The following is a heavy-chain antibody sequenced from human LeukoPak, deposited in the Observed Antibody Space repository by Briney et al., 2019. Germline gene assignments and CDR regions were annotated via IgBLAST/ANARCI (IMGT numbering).Heavy chain of an antibody. V-gene: IGHV3-20*04. CDR3: ARNVWGASSSWYEGYYYYYMDV. J-gene: IGHJ6*03. CDR1: GFTFDDYG. CDR2: INWNGGST. D-gene: IGHD6-13*01. Sequence: GGSLRLSCAASGFTFDDYGMSWVRQAPGKGLEWVSGINWNGGSTGYADSVKGRFTISRDNAKNSLYLQMNSLRAEDTALYYCARNVWGASSSWYEGYYYYYMDVWGKGTTVTVSS.